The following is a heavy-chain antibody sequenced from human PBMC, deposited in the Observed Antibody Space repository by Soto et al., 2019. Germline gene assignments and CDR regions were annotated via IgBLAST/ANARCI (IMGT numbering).Heavy chain of an antibody. V-gene: IGHV3-73*01. CDR1: GFTFSGSA. D-gene: IGHD6-13*01. Sequence: EVQLVESGGGLVQPGGSLKLSCAASGFTFSGSAMHWVRQASGKGLEWVGRIRSKANSYATAYAASVKGRFTISRDDSKNTAYLQMNSLKTEDTAVYYGTTAAAGTNWFDPWGQGTLVTVSS. J-gene: IGHJ5*02. CDR2: IRSKANSYAT. CDR3: TTAAAGTNWFDP.